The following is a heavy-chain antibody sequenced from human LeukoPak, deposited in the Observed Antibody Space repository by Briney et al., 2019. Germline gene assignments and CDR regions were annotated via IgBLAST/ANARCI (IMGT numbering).Heavy chain of an antibody. CDR2: ISGSGGST. CDR3: AKGGSAWELHWFDP. Sequence: GGSLRLSCAASGFTFSSQAMSWVRQAPGKGLEWVSSISGSGGSTYYADSVKGRFTVSRDNSKNTLFLQMNSLRAEDTAVYYCAKGGSAWELHWFDPWGQGTLVTVSS. D-gene: IGHD1-26*01. J-gene: IGHJ5*02. V-gene: IGHV3-23*01. CDR1: GFTFSSQA.